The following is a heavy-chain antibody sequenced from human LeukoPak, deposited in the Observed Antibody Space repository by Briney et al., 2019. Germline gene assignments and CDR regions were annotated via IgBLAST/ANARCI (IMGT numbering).Heavy chain of an antibody. D-gene: IGHD3/OR15-3a*01. CDR2: IYHSGTT. V-gene: IGHV4-34*01. CDR3: ARHSRWTATGFDP. CDR1: GGSSSGYY. Sequence: SETLSLTCAVYGGSSSGYYWGWIRQPPGKGLEWIGSIYHSGTTYYNPSLKSRVIISVDTSKNQSSLKLSSVTAADTAVYYCARHSRWTATGFDPWGQGTLVTVSS. J-gene: IGHJ5*02.